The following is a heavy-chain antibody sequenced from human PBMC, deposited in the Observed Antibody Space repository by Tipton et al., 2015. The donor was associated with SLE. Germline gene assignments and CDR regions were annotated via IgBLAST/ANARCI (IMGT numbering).Heavy chain of an antibody. D-gene: IGHD3-22*01. CDR2: IYDSGDT. V-gene: IGHV4-31*03. J-gene: IGHJ3*02. CDR3: ARDRGYSESGGYYPYDAFDI. Sequence: TLSLTCTVSGDSISGVGYYWGWIRQLPGKGLEWIGHIYDSGDTFYNPSLKSRVSIALGTSKNHFSLKLHSVTAADTAVYYCARDRGYSESGGYYPYDAFDIWGQGTLVTVSS. CDR1: GDSISGVGYY.